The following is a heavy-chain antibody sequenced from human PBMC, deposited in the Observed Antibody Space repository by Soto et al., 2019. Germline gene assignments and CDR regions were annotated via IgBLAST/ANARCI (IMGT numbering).Heavy chain of an antibody. CDR1: GDSISNLDYF. V-gene: IGHV4-30-4*01. D-gene: IGHD7-27*01. Sequence: NPWETLSLTCSVSGDSISNLDYFWAWIRQPPGQALEYIGYIYKSATTYYNPSFESRVAISVDTSKSQFSLNVTSVTAADTAVYFCARGRYCLTGRCFPNWFDSWGQGALVTVS. CDR2: IYKSATT. CDR3: ARGRYCLTGRCFPNWFDS. J-gene: IGHJ5*01.